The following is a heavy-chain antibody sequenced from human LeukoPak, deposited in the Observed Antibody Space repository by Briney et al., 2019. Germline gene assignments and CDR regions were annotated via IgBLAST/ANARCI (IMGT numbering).Heavy chain of an antibody. D-gene: IGHD5-24*01. Sequence: GGSLRLSCAASGFTFSSYWMSWVRQAPGKGLEWLANIKQDESEKYYVDSVKGRFTISRDNAKNSLYLQMNSLRAEDTAVYYCAREADDGVYYFDYWGQGTLVTVSS. V-gene: IGHV3-7*01. J-gene: IGHJ4*02. CDR2: IKQDESEK. CDR3: AREADDGVYYFDY. CDR1: GFTFSSYW.